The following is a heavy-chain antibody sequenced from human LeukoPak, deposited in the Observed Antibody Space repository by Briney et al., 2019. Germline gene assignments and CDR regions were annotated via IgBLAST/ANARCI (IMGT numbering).Heavy chain of an antibody. V-gene: IGHV3-7*03. Sequence: GGSLRLSCAASGFTFSTYWMTLIRKAPGKGEWRGANIGQEGSDKHYVDSVKGRFTISRDNSKNTMYLQMNSLRAEDTAVYYCAKGVRRDGYNSRYYFDYWGQGTLVTVSS. CDR1: GFTFSTYW. CDR3: AKGVRRDGYNSRYYFDY. CDR2: IGQEGSDK. D-gene: IGHD5-24*01. J-gene: IGHJ4*02.